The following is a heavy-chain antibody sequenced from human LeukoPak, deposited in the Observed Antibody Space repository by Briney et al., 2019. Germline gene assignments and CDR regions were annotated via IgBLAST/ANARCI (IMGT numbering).Heavy chain of an antibody. CDR2: IYSDGSSY. J-gene: IGHJ4*02. Sequence: GGSLRLFCAASGFTFSSYWMHWVRRAPGKGLVWVSRIYSDGSSYTADSVKGRFTISRDNAKDTLYLQMNSLRVEDTAVYYCARGGGIYGLWDYWGQGTLVTVSS. CDR1: GFTFSSYW. V-gene: IGHV3-74*03. CDR3: ARGGGIYGLWDY. D-gene: IGHD1-26*01.